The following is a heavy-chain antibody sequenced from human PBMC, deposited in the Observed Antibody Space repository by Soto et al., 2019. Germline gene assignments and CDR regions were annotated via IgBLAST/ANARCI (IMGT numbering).Heavy chain of an antibody. J-gene: IGHJ4*02. D-gene: IGHD2-15*01. Sequence: ETLSLTCDVSVEPMTGGYYWGWIRQSRGKGLEWIGSIYYGGTTYYNPSLRSRLAISIDTSKNQFSLRLSSVTAADTALYYCARGWYYFDFWGQGTLVTVSS. V-gene: IGHV4-38-2*01. CDR2: IYYGGTT. CDR1: VEPMTGGYY. CDR3: ARGWYYFDF.